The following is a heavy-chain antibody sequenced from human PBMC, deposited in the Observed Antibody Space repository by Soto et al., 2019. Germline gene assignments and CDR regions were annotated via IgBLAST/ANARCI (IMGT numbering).Heavy chain of an antibody. CDR3: AKSRYSDSSGDFYDY. CDR1: AFTFNNYA. D-gene: IGHD3-22*01. Sequence: GGSLRLSCAASAFTFNNYAMSWVRQAPGKGLEWVSGIGGSGRTTYYADSVKGRFTISRDNSNNTLFLQMNSPRAEDTAVYYCAKSRYSDSSGDFYDYWGQGTLVTVSS. V-gene: IGHV3-23*01. J-gene: IGHJ4*02. CDR2: IGGSGRTT.